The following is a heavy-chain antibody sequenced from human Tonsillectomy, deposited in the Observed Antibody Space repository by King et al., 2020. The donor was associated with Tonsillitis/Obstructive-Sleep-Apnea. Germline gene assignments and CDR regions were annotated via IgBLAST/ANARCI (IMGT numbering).Heavy chain of an antibody. J-gene: IGHJ4*02. V-gene: IGHV1-2*02. CDR1: GYTFTGYY. CDR2: MNPNTGDT. CDR3: ARGGIQLYLVY. D-gene: IGHD5-18*01. Sequence: QLVQSGAEVKRPGASVRVSCKTSGYTFTGYYIHWVRQAPGQGLEWMGLMNPNTGDTIYAQKFQGRATMTRDTSITTAYMDLSRLRSDDTAVYYCARGGIQLYLVYWGQGTLVTVSS.